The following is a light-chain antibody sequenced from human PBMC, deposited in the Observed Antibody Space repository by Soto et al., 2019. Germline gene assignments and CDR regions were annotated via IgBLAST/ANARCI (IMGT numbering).Light chain of an antibody. CDR2: SSN. CDR3: AAWDGSLDVWV. V-gene: IGLV1-44*01. J-gene: IGLJ3*02. Sequence: QSVLTQPPSVSGTPGQRVTISCSGSTSNIGSYPVHWNQHLPGTTPKLLMYSSNQRPSGAPDRFSGSKSGTSASLAISGLQSEDEADYYCAAWDGSLDVWVFGGGTKLTVL. CDR1: TSNIGSYP.